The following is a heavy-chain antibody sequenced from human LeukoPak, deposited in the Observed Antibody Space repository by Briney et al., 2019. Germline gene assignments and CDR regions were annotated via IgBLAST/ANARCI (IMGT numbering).Heavy chain of an antibody. D-gene: IGHD3-22*01. Sequence: GGSLRLSCAASGFTFSSYAMHWVRQAPGKGLEWVTVISYDGSNKYYADSVKGRFTISRDNSKNTLYVQVNSLGTEDTAAYYCAKGSYYDSSGSFYFDYWGQGTLVTVSS. CDR3: AKGSYYDSSGSFYFDY. V-gene: IGHV3-30-3*01. CDR1: GFTFSSYA. CDR2: ISYDGSNK. J-gene: IGHJ4*02.